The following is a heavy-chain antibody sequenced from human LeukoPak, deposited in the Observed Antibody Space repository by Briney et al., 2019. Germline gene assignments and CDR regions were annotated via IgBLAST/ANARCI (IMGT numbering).Heavy chain of an antibody. J-gene: IGHJ4*02. CDR1: GYTFTSYA. D-gene: IGHD3-22*01. CDR2: SNAGNGNT. CDR3: ARAYNYYDSSGYYLGYYFDY. V-gene: IGHV1-3*02. Sequence: ASVKVSCKASGYTFTSYAMHWVRQAPGQRLEWMGWSNAGNGNTKYSQEFQGRVTITRDTSASTAYMELSSLRSEDMAVYYCARAYNYYDSSGYYLGYYFDYWGQGTLVTVAS.